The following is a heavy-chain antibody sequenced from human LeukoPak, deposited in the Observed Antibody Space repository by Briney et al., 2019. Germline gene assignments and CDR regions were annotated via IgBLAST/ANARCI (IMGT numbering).Heavy chain of an antibody. V-gene: IGHV3-48*01. CDR3: AKGDCYDSIGRSYCHYYMDV. D-gene: IGHD3-22*01. Sequence: GGSLRLSCAASGFTFSSYSMNWVRQAPGKGLEWVSYISSSSSTIYYADSVKGRFTISRDNAKNSLYLQMNSLRAEDTAVYYCAKGDCYDSIGRSYCHYYMDVWGKGTTVTVSS. CDR1: GFTFSSYS. J-gene: IGHJ6*03. CDR2: ISSSSSTI.